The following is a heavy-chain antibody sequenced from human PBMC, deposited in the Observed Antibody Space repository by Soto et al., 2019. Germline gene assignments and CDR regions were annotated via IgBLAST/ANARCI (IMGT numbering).Heavy chain of an antibody. CDR2: SRTKADKYLT. CDR1: GFTFSDHF. D-gene: IGHD2-21*01. Sequence: EVHLVESGGGLVQPGGSLRLSCAASGFTFSDHFLDWVRQAPGKGLEWVGRSRTKADKYLTEYAASVKGRFTISRDDSKNSLYLQMNSLKTEDTAVYFCARDSSSCRANCCYFDNWGQGTLVTVSS. V-gene: IGHV3-72*01. J-gene: IGHJ4*02. CDR3: ARDSSSCRANCCYFDN.